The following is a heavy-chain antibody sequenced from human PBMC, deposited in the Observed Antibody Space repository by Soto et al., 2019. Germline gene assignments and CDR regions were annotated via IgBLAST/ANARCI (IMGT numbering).Heavy chain of an antibody. J-gene: IGHJ6*02. CDR1: GGSIYTYY. V-gene: IGHV4-59*01. Sequence: SETLSLTCNVSGGSIYTYYRNWIRQSPGKRLDWIGYISDGGSTNYNPSLKSRDTISVDTSKKQVSLKLISGSAPDTARYFCAGYWSSSICAEDHYFALEVWGQGTTVTVSS. CDR3: AGYWSSSICAEDHYFALEV. CDR2: ISDGGST. D-gene: IGHD2-2*01.